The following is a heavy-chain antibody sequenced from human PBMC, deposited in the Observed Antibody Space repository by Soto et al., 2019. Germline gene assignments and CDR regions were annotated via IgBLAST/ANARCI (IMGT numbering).Heavy chain of an antibody. D-gene: IGHD6-13*01. CDR3: ARVCRWYSSSCYRGSWFDP. CDR1: GGTFSSYA. V-gene: IGHV1-69*13. CDR2: IIPIFGTA. Sequence: SVKVSCKASGGTFSSYAISWVRQAPGQGLEWMGGIIPIFGTANYAQKFQGRVTITADESTSTAYMELSSLRSEDTAVYYCARVCRWYSSSCYRGSWFDPWGRGTLVTSPQ. J-gene: IGHJ5*02.